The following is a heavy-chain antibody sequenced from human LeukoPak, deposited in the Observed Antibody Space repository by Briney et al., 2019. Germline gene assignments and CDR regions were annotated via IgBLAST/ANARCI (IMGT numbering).Heavy chain of an antibody. Sequence: ASVKVSCKASGYTFTSYVINWVRQATGQGLEWMGWMNPNSGNTGYAQKFQGRVTMTRNTSISTAYMDLSSLRSEDTAVYYCAGGLTTVLTPPVYWGQGTLVTVSS. CDR2: MNPNSGNT. CDR1: GYTFTSYV. V-gene: IGHV1-8*01. D-gene: IGHD4-23*01. CDR3: AGGLTTVLTPPVY. J-gene: IGHJ4*02.